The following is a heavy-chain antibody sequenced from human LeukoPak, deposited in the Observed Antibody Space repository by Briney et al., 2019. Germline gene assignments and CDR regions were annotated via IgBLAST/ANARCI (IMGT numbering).Heavy chain of an antibody. CDR3: TGELFDY. V-gene: IGHV3-73*01. Sequence: PGGSLRLSCAASGFTFSGSAMHWVRQASGKGLEWVGRIRSKVNNYATAYAASVKGRFTISRDDSKNTAYLQMNSLKAEDTAVYYCTGELFDYWGQGTLVTVSS. CDR1: GFTFSGSA. D-gene: IGHD1-7*01. J-gene: IGHJ4*02. CDR2: IRSKVNNYAT.